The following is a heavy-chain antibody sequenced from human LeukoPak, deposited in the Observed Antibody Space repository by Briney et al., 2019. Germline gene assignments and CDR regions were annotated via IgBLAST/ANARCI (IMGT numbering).Heavy chain of an antibody. V-gene: IGHV3-64D*06. J-gene: IGHJ4*02. CDR2: ISSNGGST. CDR3: VKASVYTSGWYVHFDY. D-gene: IGHD6-19*01. Sequence: GGSLRPSCSASGFTFSSYAMHWVRQAPGKGLESVSAISSNGGSTFYADSVKGRFTISRDNSKNTLYLQMSSLRAEDTAVYYCVKASVYTSGWYVHFDYWGQGTLVTVSS. CDR1: GFTFSSYA.